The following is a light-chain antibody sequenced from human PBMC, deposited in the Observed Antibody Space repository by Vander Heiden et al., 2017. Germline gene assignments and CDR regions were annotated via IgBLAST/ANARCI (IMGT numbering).Light chain of an antibody. CDR3: SSYADTAKVV. CDR2: DVT. V-gene: IGLV2-8*01. CDR1: SSDVGSYNS. J-gene: IGLJ2*01. Sequence: QSALPQPPAPSRSPGQSATISCTGTSSDVGSYNSVSWYQQYPGKAPTLLIYDVTKRPSGVPDRFSGSKSGNTASLTVSGLQAEDEADYSCSSYADTAKVVFGGGTKLTVL.